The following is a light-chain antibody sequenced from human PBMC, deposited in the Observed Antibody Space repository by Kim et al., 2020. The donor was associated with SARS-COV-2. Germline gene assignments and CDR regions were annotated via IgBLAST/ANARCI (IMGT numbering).Light chain of an antibody. CDR1: QSVSSSY. CDR3: QQYGNSPPVT. CDR2: GAS. Sequence: PGESATLPGRASQSVSSSYLACYQQTPGQAPRLLIYGASSRATGIPDRFSGSGSGTDFTLTINRLEPEDFAVYFCQQYGNSPPVTFGGGTKVDIK. J-gene: IGKJ4*01. V-gene: IGKV3-20*01.